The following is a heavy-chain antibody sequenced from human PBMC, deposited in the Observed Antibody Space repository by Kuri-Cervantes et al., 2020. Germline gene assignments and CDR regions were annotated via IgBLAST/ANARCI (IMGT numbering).Heavy chain of an antibody. CDR1: GGSISSYY. V-gene: IGHV4-59*01. CDR2: IYYSGST. J-gene: IGHJ5*02. D-gene: IGHD3-22*01. CDR3: ARVLGYYDRAWFDP. Sequence: GSLRPSCTVSGGSISSYYWSWIRQPPGKGLEWIGYIYYSGSTNYNPSLKSRVTTSVDTSKNQFSLKLSSVTAADTAVYYCARVLGYYDRAWFDPWGQGTLVTVSS.